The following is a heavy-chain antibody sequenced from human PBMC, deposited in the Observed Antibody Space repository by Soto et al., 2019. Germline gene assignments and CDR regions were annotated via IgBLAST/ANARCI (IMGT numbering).Heavy chain of an antibody. J-gene: IGHJ5*02. Sequence: SETLSLTCTVSGCSISSGGYYWSWIRQHPGKGLEWIGYIYYSGSTYYNPSLKSRVTISVDTSKNQFSLKLSSVTAADTAVYYCARVDVVVVAATPGCWFDPWGQGTLVTVSS. CDR3: ARVDVVVVAATPGCWFDP. V-gene: IGHV4-31*03. CDR2: IYYSGST. D-gene: IGHD2-15*01. CDR1: GCSISSGGYY.